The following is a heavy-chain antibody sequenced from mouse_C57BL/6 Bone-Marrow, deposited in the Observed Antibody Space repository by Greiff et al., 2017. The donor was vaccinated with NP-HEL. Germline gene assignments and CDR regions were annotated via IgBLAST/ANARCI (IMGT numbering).Heavy chain of an antibody. V-gene: IGHV1-82*01. CDR1: GYAFSSSW. J-gene: IGHJ2*01. Sequence: QVQLQQSGPELVKPGASVKISCKASGYAFSSSWMNWVKQRPGKGLEWIGRIYPGDGDTNYNGKFKGKATLAADKSSSTAYMQLSSLTSEDSVVYFCARGVTTVVATDFDYWGQGTTLTVSS. CDR3: ARGVTTVVATDFDY. CDR2: IYPGDGDT. D-gene: IGHD1-1*01.